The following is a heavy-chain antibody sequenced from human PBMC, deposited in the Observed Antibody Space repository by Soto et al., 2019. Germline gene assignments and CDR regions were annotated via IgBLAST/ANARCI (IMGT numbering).Heavy chain of an antibody. CDR1: GFTFSSYA. CDR3: AKGGPGLRYFDWLPYFDY. J-gene: IGHJ4*02. V-gene: IGHV3-23*01. CDR2: ISGSGGST. Sequence: GGSLRLSCAASGFTFSSYAMSWVRQAPGKGLEWVSAISGSGGSTYYADSVKGRFTISRDNSKNTLYLQMNSLRAEDTAVYYCAKGGPGLRYFDWLPYFDYWGQGTLVTVSS. D-gene: IGHD3-9*01.